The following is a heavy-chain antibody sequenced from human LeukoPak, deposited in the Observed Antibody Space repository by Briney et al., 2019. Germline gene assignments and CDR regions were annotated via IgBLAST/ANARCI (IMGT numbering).Heavy chain of an antibody. CDR1: GVTVSSIY. CDR2: IYPDGRT. J-gene: IGHJ4*02. D-gene: IGHD6-19*01. CDR3: ATLRGWYGGGCFDC. V-gene: IGHV3-53*01. Sequence: PGGSLRLSCAASGVTVSSIYMGWVRQASGKGLDWVSVIYPDGRTYYTESVKGRFTISRDSSENSLFLQMNSLRAEDTAVYYCATLRGWYGGGCFDCWGQGTLVTVSS.